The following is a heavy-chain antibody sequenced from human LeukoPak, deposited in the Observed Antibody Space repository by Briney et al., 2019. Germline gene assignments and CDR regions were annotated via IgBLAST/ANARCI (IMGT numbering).Heavy chain of an antibody. CDR3: AREAGTDAFDI. J-gene: IGHJ3*02. V-gene: IGHV1-8*03. CDR2: MNPNSGNT. Sequence: ASVKVSCKSSGYTFTSYDINWVRQATGQGLEWMGWMNPNSGNTGYAQKFQGRVTITRNTSISTAYMELSSLRSEDTAVYYCAREAGTDAFDIWGQGTMVTVSS. CDR1: GYTFTSYD. D-gene: IGHD1-1*01.